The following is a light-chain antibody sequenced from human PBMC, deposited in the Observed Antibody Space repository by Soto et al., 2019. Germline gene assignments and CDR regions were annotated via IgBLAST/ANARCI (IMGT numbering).Light chain of an antibody. CDR3: QQYGSSPHT. Sequence: EIVLTQSPGTLSLSPGERATLSCRASQSVSSSYLAWYQQKPGQAPRLLIYGASSRATVIPDRFSGSGSGTDLTLTISRLEPEDVAEYYCQQYGSSPHTFGGGTKVEIK. J-gene: IGKJ4*01. CDR1: QSVSSSY. V-gene: IGKV3-20*01. CDR2: GAS.